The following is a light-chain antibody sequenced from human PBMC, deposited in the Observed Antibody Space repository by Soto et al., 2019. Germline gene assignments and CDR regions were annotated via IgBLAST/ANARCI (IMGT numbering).Light chain of an antibody. Sequence: QSALTQPASVSGPPGQSIIISCTGTSSDVGGYKYVSWYQQHPGKAPKLIIYEVNNRPSGVSNRFSGSKSGNTASLTISGLQADDEADYYCASYSSSNGLDVLDVFGTGTKLTVL. V-gene: IGLV2-14*01. CDR1: SSDVGGYKY. CDR2: EVN. CDR3: ASYSSSNGLDVLDV. J-gene: IGLJ1*01.